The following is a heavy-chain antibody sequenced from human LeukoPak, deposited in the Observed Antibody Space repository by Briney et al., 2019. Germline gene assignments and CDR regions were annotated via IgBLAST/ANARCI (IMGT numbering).Heavy chain of an antibody. CDR2: IWYDGSNK. CDR3: ARDFRELGGMRDAFDI. Sequence: PGGSLRLSCVAPGFTFSNYGMHWVRQAPGKGLEWVAVIWYDGSNKYYADSVKGRFTISRDNSKNTLYLQMNSLRAEDTAVYYCARDFRELGGMRDAFDIWGQGTMVTVSS. D-gene: IGHD3-10*01. J-gene: IGHJ3*02. CDR1: GFTFSNYG. V-gene: IGHV3-33*01.